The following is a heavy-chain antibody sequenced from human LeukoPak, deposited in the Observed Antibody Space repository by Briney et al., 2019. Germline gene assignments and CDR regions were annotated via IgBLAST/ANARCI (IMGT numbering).Heavy chain of an antibody. J-gene: IGHJ4*02. D-gene: IGHD3-16*02. Sequence: ASVTVSCTASGYTFSDYYIHWVRQAPGQGLEWMGWINPDRGGTKYAQKFQGRVTMTRDTSISTAYLELSRLRSDDTAVYYCARDLKIHDYVWGSYRPGHWGQGTLVTVSS. CDR1: GYTFSDYY. CDR2: INPDRGGT. V-gene: IGHV1-2*02. CDR3: ARDLKIHDYVWGSYRPGH.